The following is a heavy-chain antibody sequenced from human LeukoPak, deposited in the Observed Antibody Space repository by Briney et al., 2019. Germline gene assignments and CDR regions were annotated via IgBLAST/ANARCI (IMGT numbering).Heavy chain of an antibody. V-gene: IGHV4-39*07. D-gene: IGHD5-18*01. CDR1: GGSISSSSYY. J-gene: IGHJ4*02. Sequence: SETLSLTCTVSGGSISSSSYYWGWIRQPPGKGLEWIGSIYYSGSTYYNPSLKSRVTISVDTSKNQFSLKLSSVTAADTAVYYCARRLRGYSYGSVFDYWGQGTLVTVSS. CDR3: ARRLRGYSYGSVFDY. CDR2: IYYSGST.